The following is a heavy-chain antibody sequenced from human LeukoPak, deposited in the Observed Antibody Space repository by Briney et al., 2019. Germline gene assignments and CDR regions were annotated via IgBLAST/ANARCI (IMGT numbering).Heavy chain of an antibody. CDR3: ARDFGRGYCSSNNCYGWFDP. D-gene: IGHD2-2*01. CDR1: GFIVSSKY. J-gene: IGHJ5*02. V-gene: IGHV3-66*01. CDR2: IFSGDDT. Sequence: GGSLRLSCAASGFIVSSKYMSWVRQAPGKGLEWVSVIFSGDDTYYADSVKGRFTISRGSSENTLYLQMNSLRAEDTAVYYCARDFGRGYCSSNNCYGWFDPWGQGTLVTISS.